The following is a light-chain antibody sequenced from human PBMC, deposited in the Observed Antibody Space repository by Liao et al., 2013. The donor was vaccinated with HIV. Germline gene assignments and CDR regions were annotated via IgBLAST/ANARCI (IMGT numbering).Light chain of an antibody. CDR3: QLWDINTDHVI. J-gene: IGLJ2*01. CDR1: KLGDKY. V-gene: IGLV3-1*01. Sequence: SYELTQPPSVSVSPGQTASITCSGDKLGDKYACWYQQKPGQSPVLVIYQDSKRPSGIPERFSGSNSGNTATLTISRVEAGDEADYYCQLWDINTDHVIFGGGTRLTVL. CDR2: QDS.